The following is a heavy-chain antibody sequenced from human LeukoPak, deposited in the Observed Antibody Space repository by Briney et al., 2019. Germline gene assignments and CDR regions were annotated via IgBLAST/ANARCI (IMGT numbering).Heavy chain of an antibody. CDR1: GGSLSGYY. CDR2: IYYSGST. Sequence: SETPSLTCTVSGGSLSGYYWNWIRQPPGKGLEWIGYIYYSGSTNYNPSLKSRITISVDTSKNQFSLKLSSVTAADTAVYYCARGPSTSSNWYPAFDYWGQGTLVTVSS. J-gene: IGHJ4*02. V-gene: IGHV4-59*01. D-gene: IGHD6-13*01. CDR3: ARGPSTSSNWYPAFDY.